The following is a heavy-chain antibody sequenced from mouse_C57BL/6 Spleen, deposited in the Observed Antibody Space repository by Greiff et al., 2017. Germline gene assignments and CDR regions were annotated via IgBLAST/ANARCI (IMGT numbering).Heavy chain of an antibody. CDR1: GYSITSGYY. Sequence: EVKLVESGPGLVKPSQSLSLTCSVTGYSITSGYYWNWIRQFPGNKLEWMGYISYDGSNNYNPSLKNRISITRDTSKNQFFLKLNSVTTEDTATYYCARPLYYGSRAWFAYWGQGTLVTVSA. D-gene: IGHD1-1*01. CDR2: ISYDGSN. V-gene: IGHV3-6*01. J-gene: IGHJ3*01. CDR3: ARPLYYGSRAWFAY.